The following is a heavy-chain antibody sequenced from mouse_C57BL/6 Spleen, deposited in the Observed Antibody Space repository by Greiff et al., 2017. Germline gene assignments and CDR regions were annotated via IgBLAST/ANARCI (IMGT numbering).Heavy chain of an antibody. CDR3: ARRNGYYFDY. CDR1: GFSLSTSGMG. V-gene: IGHV8-12*01. D-gene: IGHD2-2*01. J-gene: IGHJ2*01. Sequence: VKLQESGPGILQSSPTLSLTCSFSGFSLSTSGMGVSWIRQPSGKGLEWLAHIYWDDDKRYNPSLKSRLTISKDTSRNQVFLKITSVDTADTATYYCARRNGYYFDYWGQGTTLTVSS. CDR2: IYWDDDK.